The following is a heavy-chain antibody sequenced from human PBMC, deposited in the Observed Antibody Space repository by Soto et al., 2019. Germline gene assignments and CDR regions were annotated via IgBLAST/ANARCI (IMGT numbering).Heavy chain of an antibody. D-gene: IGHD2-2*01. V-gene: IGHV3-23*01. CDR2: ISGSGGST. CDR1: GFTFSSYA. Sequence: EVQLLESGGGLVQPGGSLRLSCAASGFTFSSYAMNWVRQAPGKGLEWVSAISGSGGSTYYADSVKGRFTISRDNSKNTMYLQMNSLRAEDTAVDYCAKEVYCSSTSVYYYMDVWGKGTTVTVSS. J-gene: IGHJ6*03. CDR3: AKEVYCSSTSVYYYMDV.